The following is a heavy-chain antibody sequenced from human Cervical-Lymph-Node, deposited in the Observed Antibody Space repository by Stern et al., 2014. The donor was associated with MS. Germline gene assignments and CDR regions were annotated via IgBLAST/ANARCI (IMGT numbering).Heavy chain of an antibody. J-gene: IGHJ4*02. D-gene: IGHD6-25*01. Sequence: QITLKESGPTLVIPTQTLMVTCTFSGFSLNTSGVGVGWIRQPPGKALEWLALIYWNDDKRYSPSLKTRLTITKDTSKNQVVLTMTNMDPGDTGTYYCIKETESYSSGWNGLASWGQGTLVTVSS. CDR1: GFSLNTSGVG. CDR2: IYWNDDK. CDR3: IKETESYSSGWNGLAS. V-gene: IGHV2-5*04.